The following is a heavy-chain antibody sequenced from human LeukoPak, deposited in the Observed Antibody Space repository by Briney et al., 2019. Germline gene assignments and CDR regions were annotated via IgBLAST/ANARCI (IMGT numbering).Heavy chain of an antibody. D-gene: IGHD3-16*02. Sequence: PSETLSLTCTVSDYSISSGYYWGWIRQPPGKGLEWIGSLYHSGTTYYNPSLKSRVTISVDTSKNQFSLKLSSVTAADTAMYYCARIGVVRVGYTFDYWGQGTLVTVSS. CDR1: DYSISSGYY. CDR2: LYHSGTT. V-gene: IGHV4-38-2*02. J-gene: IGHJ4*02. CDR3: ARIGVVRVGYTFDY.